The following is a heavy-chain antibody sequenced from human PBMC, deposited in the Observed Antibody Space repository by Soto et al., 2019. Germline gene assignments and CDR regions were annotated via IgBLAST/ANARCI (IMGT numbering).Heavy chain of an antibody. CDR3: ARDRGHIGSTIPMGYYGMDV. CDR1: GGTFSSYA. CDR2: IIPIFGTA. Sequence: QVQLVQSGAEVKKPGYSVKVSCKASGGTFSSYAISWVRQAPGQGLEWMGGIIPIFGTANYAQKFQGRVTITTDESTSTDYIELSSMRSEDMAVYYCARDRGHIGSTIPMGYYGMDVWGQGTKVTVSS. V-gene: IGHV1-69*01. D-gene: IGHD5-12*01. J-gene: IGHJ6*02.